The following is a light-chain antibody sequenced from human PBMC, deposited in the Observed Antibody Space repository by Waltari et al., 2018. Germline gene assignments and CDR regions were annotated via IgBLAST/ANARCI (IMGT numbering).Light chain of an antibody. CDR2: WAS. Sequence: DIVMTQSPDSLAVAPGERAHNNCNTSKSGLYSSNNKNYLAWYQQKPGQPPKLLIYWASTRESGVPDRFSGSGSGTDFTLTISSLQAEDVAVYYCQQYYSTPLTFGGGTKVEIK. CDR1: KSGLYSSNNKNY. V-gene: IGKV4-1*01. J-gene: IGKJ4*01. CDR3: QQYYSTPLT.